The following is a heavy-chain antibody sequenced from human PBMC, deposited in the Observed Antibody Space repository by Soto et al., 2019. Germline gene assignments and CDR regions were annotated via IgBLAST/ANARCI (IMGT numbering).Heavy chain of an antibody. Sequence: EVQLVESGGGLIQPGGSLRLSCAASGFSVSANYMNWVRQAPGKGLQWVSLLYAGGATFYAESVKGRFTISRDSSKNTLYLQMYSLRVEATAVYYCATQRTNDYGDPNDALDIWGQGTVVSVSS. V-gene: IGHV3-53*01. CDR1: GFSVSANY. D-gene: IGHD4-17*01. J-gene: IGHJ3*02. CDR3: ATQRTNDYGDPNDALDI. CDR2: LYAGGAT.